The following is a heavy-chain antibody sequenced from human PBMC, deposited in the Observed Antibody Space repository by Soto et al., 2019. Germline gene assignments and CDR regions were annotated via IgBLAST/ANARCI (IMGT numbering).Heavy chain of an antibody. CDR3: ARDGFAIVATSAGGYFDY. CDR2: IWYDGSNK. Sequence: GGSLRLSCAASGFTFSSYGMHWVRQAPGKGLEWVAVIWYDGSNKYYADSVKGRFTISRDNSKNTLYLQMNSLRAEDTAVYYCARDGFAIVATSAGGYFDYWGQGTLVTVSS. J-gene: IGHJ4*02. V-gene: IGHV3-33*01. D-gene: IGHD5-12*01. CDR1: GFTFSSYG.